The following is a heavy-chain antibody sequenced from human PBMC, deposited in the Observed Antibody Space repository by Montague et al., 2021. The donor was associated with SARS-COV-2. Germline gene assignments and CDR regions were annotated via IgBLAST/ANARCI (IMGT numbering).Heavy chain of an antibody. CDR3: ARHGRSSGRHRCGFDP. Sequence: SETLSLTCTVSGGAMSSYYWSWIRQPPGKGLEWIGYINYSGSTNXXPSLKGRVTISVDTSKNQFSLKLSSVTAADTAAYYCARHGRSSGRHRCGFDPWGQGTLVTVSS. J-gene: IGHJ5*02. V-gene: IGHV4-59*08. CDR2: INYSGST. D-gene: IGHD3-22*01. CDR1: GGAMSSYY.